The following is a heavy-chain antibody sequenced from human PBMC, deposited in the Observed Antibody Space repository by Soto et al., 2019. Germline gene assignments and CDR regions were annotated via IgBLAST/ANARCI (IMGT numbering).Heavy chain of an antibody. CDR1: GGSVSSNSYY. CDR2: IHYSGST. Sequence: PSETLSLTCTVSGGSVSSNSYYWGWIRQPPGKGLEWIGCIHYSGSTYYNPSLKSRVTSSVDTSKNQFSLKLTSVTAADTAVYYCARDIAAAGIGIGWFDPWGQGTLVTVS. J-gene: IGHJ5*02. V-gene: IGHV4-39*02. D-gene: IGHD6-13*01. CDR3: ARDIAAAGIGIGWFDP.